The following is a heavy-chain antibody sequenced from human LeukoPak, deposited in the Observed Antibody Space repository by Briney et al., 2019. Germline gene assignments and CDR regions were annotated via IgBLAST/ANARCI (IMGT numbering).Heavy chain of an antibody. J-gene: IGHJ4*02. D-gene: IGHD6-6*01. Sequence: GGSLRLSCAASGFTFSSYAMHWVRQAPGKGLEYVSAISSNGGSTYYANSVKGRFTISRDNSKNTLYLQMGSLRAEDMAVYYCARVVGSSDHWGQGTLVTVSS. CDR3: ARVVGSSDH. CDR2: ISSNGGST. CDR1: GFTFSSYA. V-gene: IGHV3-64*01.